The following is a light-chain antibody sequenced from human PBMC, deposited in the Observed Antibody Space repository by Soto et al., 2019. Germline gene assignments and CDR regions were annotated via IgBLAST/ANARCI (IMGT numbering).Light chain of an antibody. V-gene: IGKV3-15*01. CDR2: DAI. Sequence: DKLMSQSPATLSVSPGARVTLSCRASQNIHNHMSWFLQKPGQTPRLLIYDAIIRAPDVPARFSGSWSGTECTLTINSPQSEDFAVYYCQQYDAWPLTFGGGTKGEIK. CDR1: QNIHNH. CDR3: QQYDAWPLT. J-gene: IGKJ4*01.